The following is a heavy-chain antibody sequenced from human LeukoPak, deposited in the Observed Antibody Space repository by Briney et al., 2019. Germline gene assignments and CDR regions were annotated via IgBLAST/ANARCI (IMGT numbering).Heavy chain of an antibody. CDR2: IYPGDSDT. D-gene: IGHD5-12*01. V-gene: IGHV5-51*01. Sequence: GESLKISCKGSGYSFTSYWIGWVRQMPGKGLEGMGIIYPGDSDTRYSPSFQGQVTISADKSISTAYLQWSSLEASDTAMYYCARLLVATPQTSAGFDYWGQGTLVTVSS. J-gene: IGHJ4*02. CDR1: GYSFTSYW. CDR3: ARLLVATPQTSAGFDY.